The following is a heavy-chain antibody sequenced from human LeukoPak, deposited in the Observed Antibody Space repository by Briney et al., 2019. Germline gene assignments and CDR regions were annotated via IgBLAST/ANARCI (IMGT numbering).Heavy chain of an antibody. Sequence: GASVKVSCKASGYTFTGYYMHWVRQAPGQGLEWMGWINPNSGGTNYAQKFQGRVTMTRDTSISTAYMELSRLRSDDTAVYYCARVWDYYDSSGFLSRAFDYWGQGTLVTVSS. CDR3: ARVWDYYDSSGFLSRAFDY. V-gene: IGHV1-2*02. D-gene: IGHD3-22*01. J-gene: IGHJ4*02. CDR2: INPNSGGT. CDR1: GYTFTGYY.